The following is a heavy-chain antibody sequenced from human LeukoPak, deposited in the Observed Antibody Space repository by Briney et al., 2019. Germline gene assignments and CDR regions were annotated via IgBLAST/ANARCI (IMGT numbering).Heavy chain of an antibody. CDR3: AKGDILTGYYTDGMDV. Sequence: PGGSLRLSCAASGFTFSSYAMSWVRQAPGKGLEWVSAISGSGGSTYYADSVKGRFTISRDNSKNTLYLQMNSLRAEDTAVYYCAKGDILTGYYTDGMDVWGQGTTVTVSS. J-gene: IGHJ6*02. D-gene: IGHD3-9*01. CDR2: ISGSGGST. V-gene: IGHV3-23*01. CDR1: GFTFSSYA.